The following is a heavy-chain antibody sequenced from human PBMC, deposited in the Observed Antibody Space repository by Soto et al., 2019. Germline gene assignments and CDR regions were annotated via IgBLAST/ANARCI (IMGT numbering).Heavy chain of an antibody. J-gene: IGHJ5*02. CDR2: ISGSGGST. CDR1: GFTFSSYA. V-gene: IGHV3-23*01. Sequence: EVQLLESGGGLVQPGGSLRLSCAASGFTFSSYAMSWVRQAPGKGLEWISAISGSGGSTYYADSVKGRFTISRDYSKNARYLQMNSVRAEDTAVYYCAKIIPTGGSFYPWGQGTMVTVSS. D-gene: IGHD3-10*01. CDR3: AKIIPTGGSFYP.